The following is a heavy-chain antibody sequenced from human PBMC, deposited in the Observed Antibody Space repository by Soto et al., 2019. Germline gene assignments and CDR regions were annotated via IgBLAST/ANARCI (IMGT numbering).Heavy chain of an antibody. V-gene: IGHV1-18*01. CDR2: ISAYNGNT. D-gene: IGHD6-19*01. Sequence: ASVKVSCKASGYTFTSYGISWVRQAPGQGLEWMGWISAYNGNTNYAQKLQGRVTMTTDTSTSTAYMELRSLRSDDTAVYYCARDRAVAGTSVYYFDYWGQGTLVTVSS. J-gene: IGHJ4*02. CDR1: GYTFTSYG. CDR3: ARDRAVAGTSVYYFDY.